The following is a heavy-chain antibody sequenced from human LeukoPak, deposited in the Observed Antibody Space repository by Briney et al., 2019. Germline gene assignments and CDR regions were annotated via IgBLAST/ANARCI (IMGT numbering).Heavy chain of an antibody. D-gene: IGHD6-19*01. CDR1: GGSISSSKW. CDR3: ARVLAVAGTRPFYYYGMDV. CDR2: IHHSGST. Sequence: PSGTLSLTCAVSGGSISSSKWWSWVRQPPGKGLEWIGEIHHSGSTNSNPSPKSRVTISVDKSKNQSSLKLSSVTASDTAVYYCARVLAVAGTRPFYYYGMDVWGKGTTVTVSS. V-gene: IGHV4-4*02. J-gene: IGHJ6*04.